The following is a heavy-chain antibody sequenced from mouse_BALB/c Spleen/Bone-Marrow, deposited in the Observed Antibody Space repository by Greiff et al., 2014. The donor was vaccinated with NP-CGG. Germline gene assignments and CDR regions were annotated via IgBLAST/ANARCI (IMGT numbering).Heavy chain of an antibody. V-gene: IGHV1-69*01. J-gene: IGHJ2*01. CDR1: GHTLTDHW. CDR3: ARGGANVDN. CDR2: IDISDSYT. Sequence: VQLQQSGAELVVPGASVKMSCKASGHTLTDHWMHWVKQRPGQGLEWIGAIDISDSYTTYNQKFKGKATLTVDESSSTAYMQLSRLTSEDSAVYYCARGGANVDNWGQGTTLTVSS.